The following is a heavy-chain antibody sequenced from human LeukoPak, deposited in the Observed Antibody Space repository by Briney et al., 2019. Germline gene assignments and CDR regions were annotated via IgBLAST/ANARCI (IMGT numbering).Heavy chain of an antibody. V-gene: IGHV3-30*02. Sequence: PGVSLRLSCAASGFTFSSYGMHWVRQAPDKGLEWVAFIRYDGSNKYYADSVKGRFTISRDNSKNTLYLQMNSLRAEDTAVYYCARRAGLRYFDWLLFGHYFDYWGQGTLVTVSS. CDR3: ARRAGLRYFDWLLFGHYFDY. CDR1: GFTFSSYG. CDR2: IRYDGSNK. D-gene: IGHD3-9*01. J-gene: IGHJ4*02.